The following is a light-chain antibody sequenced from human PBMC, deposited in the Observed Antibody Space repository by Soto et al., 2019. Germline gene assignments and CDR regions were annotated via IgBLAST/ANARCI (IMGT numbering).Light chain of an antibody. CDR2: GNS. V-gene: IGLV1-40*01. Sequence: QSVLTQPPSVSGAPGQRVTISCTGSSSNIGAGYDVHWYQQLPGTVPKLLIYGNSNRPSGVPDRFSCSKSGTSASLAITGLQAEDEADYFCQSYDSCLSYVFGTGTKLTV. J-gene: IGLJ1*01. CDR1: SSNIGAGYD. CDR3: QSYDSCLSYV.